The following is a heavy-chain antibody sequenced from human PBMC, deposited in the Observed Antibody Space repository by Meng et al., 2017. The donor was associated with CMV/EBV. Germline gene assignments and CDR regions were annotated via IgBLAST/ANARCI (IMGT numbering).Heavy chain of an antibody. CDR3: ARARGKTPFTDY. CDR1: GGSISSYY. CDR2: IYYSGST. D-gene: IGHD4-23*01. J-gene: IGHJ4*02. V-gene: IGHV4-59*01. Sequence: VQLQASGPGLVKPSETLSLTCTVSGGSISSYYWSWIRQPPGKGLEWIGYIYYSGSTNYNPSLKSRVTISVDTSKNQFSLKLSSVTAADTAVYYCARARGKTPFTDYWGQGTLVTVSS.